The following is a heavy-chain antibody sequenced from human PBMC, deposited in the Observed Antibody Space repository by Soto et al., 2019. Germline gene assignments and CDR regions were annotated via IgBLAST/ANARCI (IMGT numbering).Heavy chain of an antibody. Sequence: TLSLTCTVSGGSISSGAYYWGWIRQHPGKGLEWIGYISHRGTAYYTPSLKSRVSLSVDPSKSQFSLNVTSLTAADTAVYYCARVSATGTRWFDPWGPGTLVTVSS. CDR2: ISHRGTA. J-gene: IGHJ5*02. V-gene: IGHV4-31*03. CDR1: GGSISSGAYY. CDR3: ARVSATGTRWFDP. D-gene: IGHD6-13*01.